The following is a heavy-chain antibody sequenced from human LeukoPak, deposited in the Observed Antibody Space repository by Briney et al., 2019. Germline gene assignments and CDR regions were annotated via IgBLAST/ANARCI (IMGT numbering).Heavy chain of an antibody. CDR1: GFTFSSYW. D-gene: IGHD4-23*01. CDR2: INSDGSSI. V-gene: IGHV3-74*01. J-gene: IGHJ6*02. CDR3: ARVYRYGGNPAHYYYYGMDV. Sequence: GGSLRLSCAASGFTFSSYWMHWVRQAPGKGLVWVSRINSDGSSISYADSVKGRFTISRDNAKNTLYLQMNSLRAEDTAVYYCARVYRYGGNPAHYYYYGMDVWGQGTTVTVSS.